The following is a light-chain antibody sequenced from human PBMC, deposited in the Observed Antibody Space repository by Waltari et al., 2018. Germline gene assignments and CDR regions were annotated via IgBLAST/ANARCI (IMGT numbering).Light chain of an antibody. CDR2: DAS. CDR3: QQYNSYPFT. CDR1: QDISNY. Sequence: DIQMTQSPSSLSASVGDRVTITCQASQDISNYLNWYQQKPGKAPKLLIYDASSLQGGVPSRFSGSGSGTEFTLTISSLQPDDFATYYCQQYNSYPFTFGGGTRVEIK. V-gene: IGKV1-16*01. J-gene: IGKJ4*01.